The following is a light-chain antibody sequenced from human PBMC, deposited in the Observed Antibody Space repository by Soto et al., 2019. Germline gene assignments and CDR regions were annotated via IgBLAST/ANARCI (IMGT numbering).Light chain of an antibody. V-gene: IGKV1-27*01. J-gene: IGKJ1*01. CDR3: QKYNTVPWT. Sequence: DTQISQSPSSLSASIGDRVTITCRASQDIKKYVAWYQQKPGKVPGLLIYAASALHSGVPSRFSGSGSGTDFTLNITSLQPEDVATYYCQKYNTVPWTFGQGTKVEI. CDR2: AAS. CDR1: QDIKKY.